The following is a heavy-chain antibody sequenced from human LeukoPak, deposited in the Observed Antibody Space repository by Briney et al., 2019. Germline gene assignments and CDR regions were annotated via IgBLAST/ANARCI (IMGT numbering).Heavy chain of an antibody. V-gene: IGHV4-34*01. D-gene: IGHD5-18*01. CDR1: GGSFSGYY. J-gene: IGHJ4*02. CDR2: INHSGST. CDR3: ATRGYSYGYRG. Sequence: SETLSLTCAVYGGSFSGYYWSWIRQPPGKRLEWIGEINHSGSTNYNPSLKSRVTISVDTSKNQFSLKLRSVTAADTAVYYCATRGYSYGYRGWGQGTLVTVSS.